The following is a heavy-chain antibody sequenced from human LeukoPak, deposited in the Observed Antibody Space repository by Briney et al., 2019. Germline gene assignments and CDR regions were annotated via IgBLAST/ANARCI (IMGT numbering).Heavy chain of an antibody. V-gene: IGHV1-69*13. CDR2: IIPIFGTA. CDR3: ARAQILTALLGVPDLKLGAFDI. Sequence: AVKVSCKASGGSFSSYAISWVRQAPGQGREGRGGIIPIFGTANYAQKFQGRVTITADESTSTAYMELSSLRSEDTAVYYCARAQILTALLGVPDLKLGAFDIWGQGTMVTVPS. J-gene: IGHJ3*02. CDR1: GGSFSSYA. D-gene: IGHD3-3*01.